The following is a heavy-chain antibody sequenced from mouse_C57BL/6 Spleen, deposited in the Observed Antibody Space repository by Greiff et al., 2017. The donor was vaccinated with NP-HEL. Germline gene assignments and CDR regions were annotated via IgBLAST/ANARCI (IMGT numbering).Heavy chain of an antibody. D-gene: IGHD1-1*01. CDR3: ARGGSSYVGFAY. Sequence: VQLQQSGGDLVKPGGSLKLSCAASGFTFSSYGMSWVRQTPDKRLEWVATISSCGRYTYYPDSVKGRFTISRDNAKKTLYRQMSSLKSEDTAMYDCARGGSSYVGFAYWGQGTLVTVSA. CDR2: ISSCGRYT. CDR1: GFTFSSYG. J-gene: IGHJ3*01. V-gene: IGHV5-6*01.